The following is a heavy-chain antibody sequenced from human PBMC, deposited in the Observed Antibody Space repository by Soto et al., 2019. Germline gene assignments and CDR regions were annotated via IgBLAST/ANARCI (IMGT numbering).Heavy chain of an antibody. V-gene: IGHV3-9*01. CDR3: AKAAGLRYLDS. Sequence: EVQLVESGGGLVQPGTSLRLSCATSGFTFDDYAMHWVRQAPGKGLEWVSGISWNSQSIGYADSVKDRFTISRDYAKKSLFLHLSSLRPEDTAVYFCAKAAGLRYLDSWGQGTLVTVSS. D-gene: IGHD2-15*01. CDR1: GFTFDDYA. CDR2: ISWNSQSI. J-gene: IGHJ5*01.